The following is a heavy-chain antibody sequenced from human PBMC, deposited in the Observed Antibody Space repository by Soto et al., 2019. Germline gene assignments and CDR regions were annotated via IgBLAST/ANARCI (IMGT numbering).Heavy chain of an antibody. CDR1: GFTFSSYA. Sequence: EVQLLASGGGLVQPGGSLRLSCAASGFTFSSYAMSWVRQAPGKGLEWVSASSGSGGSTYYADSVKGRFTISRDNSKNTLYLQMNSLRAEDTAVYYGAKGTISAHKAGNWFDPWGQGTLVTVSS. V-gene: IGHV3-23*01. CDR2: SSGSGGST. J-gene: IGHJ5*02. CDR3: AKGTISAHKAGNWFDP. D-gene: IGHD6-6*01.